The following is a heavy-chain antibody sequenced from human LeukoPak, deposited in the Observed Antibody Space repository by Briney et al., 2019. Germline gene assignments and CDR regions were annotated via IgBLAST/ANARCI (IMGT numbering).Heavy chain of an antibody. J-gene: IGHJ5*02. CDR3: ARIVVVPAADNWFDP. V-gene: IGHV4-38-2*02. CDR2: IYHSGST. Sequence: SETLSLTCTVSGYSISSGYYWGWIRPPPGKGLEWIGSIYHSGSTYYNPSLKSRVTISVDTSKNQFSLQLSSVTAADTAVYYCARIVVVPAADNWFDPWGQGTLVTVSS. CDR1: GYSISSGYY. D-gene: IGHD2-2*01.